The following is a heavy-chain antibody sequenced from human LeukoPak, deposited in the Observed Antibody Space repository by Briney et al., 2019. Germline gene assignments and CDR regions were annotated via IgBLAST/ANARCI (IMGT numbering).Heavy chain of an antibody. J-gene: IGHJ4*02. Sequence: GGSLRLSCAASGFTFSSYAMHWVRQAPGKGLEWVAVISYDGSNKYYADSVKGRFTISRDNSKNTLYLQMNSLRAEDTAVYYCARDGGAARDFDYWGQGTLATVSS. D-gene: IGHD6-6*01. V-gene: IGHV3-30*01. CDR3: ARDGGAARDFDY. CDR2: ISYDGSNK. CDR1: GFTFSSYA.